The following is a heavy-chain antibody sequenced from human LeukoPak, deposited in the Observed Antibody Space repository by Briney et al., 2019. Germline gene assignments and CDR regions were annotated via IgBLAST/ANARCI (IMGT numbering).Heavy chain of an antibody. Sequence: ETLXLTCTVSGGSISSSSYYWGWIRQPPGXGLEWIGSIYYSGSTYYNPSLKSRVTISVDTSKNQFSLKLSSVTAADTAVYYCARDGIAAAGTPGYWGQGTLVTVSS. CDR2: IYYSGST. V-gene: IGHV4-39*07. D-gene: IGHD6-13*01. CDR3: ARDGIAAAGTPGY. J-gene: IGHJ4*02. CDR1: GGSISSSSYY.